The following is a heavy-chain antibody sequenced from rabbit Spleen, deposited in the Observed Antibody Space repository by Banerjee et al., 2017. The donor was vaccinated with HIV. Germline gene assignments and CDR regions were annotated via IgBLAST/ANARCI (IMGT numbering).Heavy chain of an antibody. CDR2: IDTSSSGFT. J-gene: IGHJ4*01. D-gene: IGHD6-1*01. V-gene: IGHV1S40*01. Sequence: QSLEESGGDLVKPGASLTLSCTASGVSFSGDSYMCWVRQAPGKGLEWIVCIDTSSSGFTYSATWAKGRFTCSKTSSTTVTLQMTSLTAADTATYFCTRDAGSYAYIDGYFDLWGPGTLVTVS. CDR1: GVSFSGDSY. CDR3: TRDAGSYAYIDGYFDL.